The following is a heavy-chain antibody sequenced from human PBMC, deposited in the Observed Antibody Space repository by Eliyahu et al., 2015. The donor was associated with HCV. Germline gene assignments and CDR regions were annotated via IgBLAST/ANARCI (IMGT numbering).Heavy chain of an antibody. Sequence: EVQLVESGGGXVQPGGSLRLSCAASGFTFSNYWXHWVXQAPGKGLVWVSHINNDGSTTKYADSVKGRFTISRDNAKNTLYLQMNSLRVEDTAVYYCARDLGSGSRWGQGTLVTVSS. V-gene: IGHV3-74*03. D-gene: IGHD2-15*01. J-gene: IGHJ4*02. CDR1: GFTFSNYW. CDR2: INNDGSTT. CDR3: ARDLGSGSR.